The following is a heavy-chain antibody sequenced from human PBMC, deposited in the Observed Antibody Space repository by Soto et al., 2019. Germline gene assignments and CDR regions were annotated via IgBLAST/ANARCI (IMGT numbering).Heavy chain of an antibody. Sequence: QVTLKESDPVLVKPTETLTLTCTVSGFSLSTPRMGVSWIRQPPGEALEWLAHIFSNDDKSYSTSLKSRLTISKDTSKSQVVLTMTNMDPVDTATYYCARIGPDWYFDLWGRGTLVTVSS. J-gene: IGHJ2*01. CDR3: ARIGPDWYFDL. CDR1: GFSLSTPRMG. CDR2: IFSNDDK. V-gene: IGHV2-26*01.